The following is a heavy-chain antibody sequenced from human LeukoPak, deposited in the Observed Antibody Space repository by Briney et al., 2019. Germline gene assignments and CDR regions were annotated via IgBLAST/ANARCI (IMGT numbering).Heavy chain of an antibody. CDR2: IKQDGSEK. D-gene: IGHD2-2*02. J-gene: IGHJ4*02. CDR3: ARDGTYTDYDPDFDI. V-gene: IGHV3-7*04. CDR1: GFTFSRFW. Sequence: GGSLRPSCAASGFTFSRFWMSWVRQAPGKGLEWVANIKQDGSEKYYVDSVKGRFTISRDNAKNSLYLQMNSLRAEDTAVFYCARDGTYTDYDPDFDIWGQGTLVTVSS.